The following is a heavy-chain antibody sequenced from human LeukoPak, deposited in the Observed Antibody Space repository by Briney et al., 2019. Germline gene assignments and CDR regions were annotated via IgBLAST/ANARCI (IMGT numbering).Heavy chain of an antibody. V-gene: IGHV4-34*01. CDR1: GGSFSGYY. CDR2: INHSGST. Sequence: RSSETLSLTCAVYGGSFSGYYWSWIRQPPGKGLEWIGEINHSGSTNYNPPLKSRVTISVDTSKNQFSLNLSSVTAADTAVYYCARGYDFWSGYTYWGQGTLVTVSS. D-gene: IGHD3-3*01. J-gene: IGHJ4*02. CDR3: ARGYDFWSGYTY.